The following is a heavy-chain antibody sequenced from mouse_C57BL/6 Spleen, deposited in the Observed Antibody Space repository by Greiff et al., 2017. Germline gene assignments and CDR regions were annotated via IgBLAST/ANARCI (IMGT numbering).Heavy chain of an antibody. CDR1: GFTFSSYA. J-gene: IGHJ3*01. CDR3: AREMSLTGTWFAY. Sequence: VKLVESGGGLVKPGGSLKLSCAASGFTFSSYAMSWVRQTPEKRLEWVATISDGGSYTYYPDNVKGRFTISRDNAKNNLYLQMSHLKSEDTAMYYCAREMSLTGTWFAYWGQGTLVTVSA. CDR2: ISDGGSYT. D-gene: IGHD4-1*01. V-gene: IGHV5-4*01.